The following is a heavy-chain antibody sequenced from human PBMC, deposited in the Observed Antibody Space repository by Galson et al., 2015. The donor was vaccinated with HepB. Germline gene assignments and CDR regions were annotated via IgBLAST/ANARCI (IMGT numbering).Heavy chain of an antibody. D-gene: IGHD3-10*01. CDR3: ARGGDYGSGSLIDY. V-gene: IGHV4-59*01. CDR2: IYYSGST. J-gene: IGHJ4*02. Sequence: ETLSLTCTVFGGSISNYYWTWIRQPPGKGLEWIGYIYYSGSTNYNPSLKSRVTISVDTSKNQFSLKLSSVTAADTALYYCARGGDYGSGSLIDYWGQGTLVTVSS. CDR1: GGSISNYY.